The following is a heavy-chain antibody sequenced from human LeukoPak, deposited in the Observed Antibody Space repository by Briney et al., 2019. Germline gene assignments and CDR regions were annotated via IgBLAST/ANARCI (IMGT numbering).Heavy chain of an antibody. J-gene: IGHJ5*02. V-gene: IGHV3-9*01. CDR2: ISWNSGSI. Sequence: GGSLRLSCAASGFTFDDYAMHWVRQAPGKGLEWVSGISWNSGSIGYADSVKGRFTISRDNAKNSLYLQMNSLRAEDTALYYCAKDSSGRPISPFDPWGQGTLVTVSS. CDR1: GFTFDDYA. CDR3: AKDSSGRPISPFDP. D-gene: IGHD1-26*01.